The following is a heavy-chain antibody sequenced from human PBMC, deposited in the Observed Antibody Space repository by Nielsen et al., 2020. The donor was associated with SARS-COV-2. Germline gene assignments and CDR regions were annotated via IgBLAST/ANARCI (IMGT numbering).Heavy chain of an antibody. V-gene: IGHV1-18*01. CDR3: AREHFVGGLGIVVVISTILGY. CDR2: ISPYNGNR. J-gene: IGHJ4*02. D-gene: IGHD3-22*01. CDR1: DYNFLSYG. Sequence: ASVKVSCKAFDYNFLSYGISWVRQAPGQGLDWMGWISPYNGNRNYAQKFQGRVTMTRDTSTSTVYMELSSLRSEDTAVYYCAREHFVGGLGIVVVISTILGYWGQGTLVTVSS.